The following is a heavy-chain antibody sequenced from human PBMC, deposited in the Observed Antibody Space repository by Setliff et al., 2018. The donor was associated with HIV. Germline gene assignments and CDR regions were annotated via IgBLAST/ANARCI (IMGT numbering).Heavy chain of an antibody. Sequence: PSETLSLTCTVSGGSISSGSYYWSWIRQPAGKGLEWIGHIYTSGSTNYNPPLKSRVIISLDTSKNQISLKLNSVTAADTAVYYCARDLLGSSSLVDYWGQGTLVTVSS. CDR1: GGSISSGSYY. CDR2: IYTSGST. V-gene: IGHV4-61*09. J-gene: IGHJ4*02. D-gene: IGHD6-6*01. CDR3: ARDLLGSSSLVDY.